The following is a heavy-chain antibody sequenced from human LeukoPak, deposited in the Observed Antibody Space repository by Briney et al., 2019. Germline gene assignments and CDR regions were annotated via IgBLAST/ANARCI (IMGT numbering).Heavy chain of an antibody. J-gene: IGHJ4*02. CDR3: ARRTHTAMVTIFDY. CDR1: GGSFSGYY. D-gene: IGHD5-18*01. Sequence: SETLSLTGAVYGGSFSGYYWSWIRQPPGKGLEWIGEINHSGSTNYNPSLKSRVTISVDTSKNQFSLKLSSVTAADTAVYYCARRTHTAMVTIFDYWGQGTLVTVSS. V-gene: IGHV4-34*01. CDR2: INHSGST.